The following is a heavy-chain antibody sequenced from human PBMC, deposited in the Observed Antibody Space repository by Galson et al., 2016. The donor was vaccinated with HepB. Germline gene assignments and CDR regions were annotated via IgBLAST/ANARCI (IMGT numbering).Heavy chain of an antibody. Sequence: SLRLSCADSGFTFSTYWMFWVRQGPGKGPMWVSRINQDGSVTHYADSVRGRFSIPRDNSRNTLYLQMSSLRDEDTAVYYCARDIAPIGSRWFDPWGQGTLVTVSS. D-gene: IGHD6-13*01. CDR1: GFTFSTYW. CDR3: ARDIAPIGSRWFDP. CDR2: INQDGSVT. J-gene: IGHJ5*02. V-gene: IGHV3-74*01.